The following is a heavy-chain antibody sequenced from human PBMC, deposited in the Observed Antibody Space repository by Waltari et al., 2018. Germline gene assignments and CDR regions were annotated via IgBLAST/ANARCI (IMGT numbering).Heavy chain of an antibody. CDR1: GGTFSSYA. J-gene: IGHJ1*01. CDR3: AGAYCGGDCYSGAEYFQH. CDR2: IIPIFGTA. Sequence: QVQLVQSGAEVKKPGSSVKVSCKASGGTFSSYAISWVRQAPGQGLEWMGGIIPIFGTANYEQKVQGRVTITTDEATSTAYMELSSLRSEDTAVYYCAGAYCGGDCYSGAEYFQHWGQGTLVTVSS. V-gene: IGHV1-69*05. D-gene: IGHD2-21*01.